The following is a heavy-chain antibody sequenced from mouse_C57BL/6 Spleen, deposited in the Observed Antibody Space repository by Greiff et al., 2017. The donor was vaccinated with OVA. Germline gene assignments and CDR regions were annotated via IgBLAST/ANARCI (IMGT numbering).Heavy chain of an antibody. Sequence: VQLQQSGPELVKPGASVKISCKASGYTFTDYYMNWVKQSHGKSLEWIGDINPNNGGTSYNQKFKGKATLTVDKSSSTAYMELRSLTSEDSAVYYCARAYYYGSSYGNYFDYWGQGTTLTVSS. J-gene: IGHJ2*01. CDR3: ARAYYYGSSYGNYFDY. CDR1: GYTFTDYY. D-gene: IGHD1-1*01. V-gene: IGHV1-26*01. CDR2: INPNNGGT.